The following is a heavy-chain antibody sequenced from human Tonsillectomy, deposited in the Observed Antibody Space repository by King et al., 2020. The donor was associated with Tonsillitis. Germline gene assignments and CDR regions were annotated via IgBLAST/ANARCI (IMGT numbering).Heavy chain of an antibody. Sequence: VQLVESGGGVVQPGRSLRLSCAASGFTFTTYGMHWVRQAPGKGLEWVTIIWYDGKDKNYADSGKGRFTISRDNSKNTVYLQMDSRKDEDTAVYYCVRGPGSSVHKSAFDFWGQGTMVTVSS. J-gene: IGHJ3*01. CDR3: VRGPGSSVHKSAFDF. D-gene: IGHD1-26*01. CDR1: GFTFTTYG. V-gene: IGHV3-33*01. CDR2: IWYDGKDK.